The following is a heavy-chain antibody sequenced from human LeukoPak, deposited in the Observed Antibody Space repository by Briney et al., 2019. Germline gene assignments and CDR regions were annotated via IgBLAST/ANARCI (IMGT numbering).Heavy chain of an antibody. CDR3: ASLASEDYYDSSGYAFDI. J-gene: IGHJ3*02. D-gene: IGHD3-22*01. CDR1: GGSISSSNYY. Sequence: PSETLSLTCTVSGGSISSSNYYWSWIRQPPGKGLEWIGYIYYSGSTNYNPSLKSRVTISVDTSKNQFSLKLSSVTAADTAVYYCASLASEDYYDSSGYAFDIWGQGTMVTVSS. V-gene: IGHV4-61*01. CDR2: IYYSGST.